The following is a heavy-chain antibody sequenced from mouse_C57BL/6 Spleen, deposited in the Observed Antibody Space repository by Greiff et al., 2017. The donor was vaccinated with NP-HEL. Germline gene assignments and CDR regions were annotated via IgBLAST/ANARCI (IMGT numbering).Heavy chain of an antibody. V-gene: IGHV5-9-1*02. D-gene: IGHD2-3*01. CDR3: TRGPFDGYYEAWFAY. Sequence: EVKLVESGEGLVKPGGSLKLSCAASGFTFSSYAMSWVRQTPEKRLEWVAYISSGGDYIYYADTVKGRFTISRDNARNTLYLQMSSLKSEDTAMYYCTRGPFDGYYEAWFAYWGQGTLVTVSA. J-gene: IGHJ3*01. CDR1: GFTFSSYA. CDR2: ISSGGDYI.